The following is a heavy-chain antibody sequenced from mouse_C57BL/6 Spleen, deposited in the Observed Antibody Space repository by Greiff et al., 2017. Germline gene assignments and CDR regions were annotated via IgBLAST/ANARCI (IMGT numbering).Heavy chain of an antibody. D-gene: IGHD3-2*02. CDR3: ARWRQHRAGYAMDY. V-gene: IGHV1-9*01. CDR1: GYTFTGYW. Sequence: QVQLQQSGAELMKPGASVKLSCKATGYTFTGYWIEWVKQRPGHGLEWIGEILPGSGSTHYNEKFKGKATVTADTSSNTAYMQLSSLTTEDSAIYYCARWRQHRAGYAMDYWGQGTSVTVSS. J-gene: IGHJ4*01. CDR2: ILPGSGST.